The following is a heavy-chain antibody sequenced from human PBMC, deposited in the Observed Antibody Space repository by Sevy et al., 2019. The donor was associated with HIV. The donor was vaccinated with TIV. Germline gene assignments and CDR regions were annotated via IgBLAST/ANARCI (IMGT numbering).Heavy chain of an antibody. D-gene: IGHD3-9*01. CDR3: ARYDILTGHSDVFDI. J-gene: IGHJ3*02. CDR1: GGSISSYY. Sequence: SETLSLTCTVSGGSISSYYWSWIRQPPGKGLEWIGDIHYRGRTTYNPSLKSRVTISVDTSKIHFSLMLNFVTAADTAVYYCARYDILTGHSDVFDIWGQGTMVTVSS. V-gene: IGHV4-59*13. CDR2: IHYRGRT.